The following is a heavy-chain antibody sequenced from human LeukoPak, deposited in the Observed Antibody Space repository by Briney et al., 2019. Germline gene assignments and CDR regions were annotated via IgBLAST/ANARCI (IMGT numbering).Heavy chain of an antibody. D-gene: IGHD5-12*01. Sequence: GRSLRLSCAASGFTFDDYAMHWVRQAPGKGLEWVSGVSWNSGSIGYADYVKGRFTISRDNAKNPLSLQMKGLRAEDMALYYCAKGMYSGYDLGDYYFDYWGQGTLVTVSS. CDR3: AKGMYSGYDLGDYYFDY. CDR1: GFTFDDYA. J-gene: IGHJ4*02. CDR2: VSWNSGSI. V-gene: IGHV3-9*03.